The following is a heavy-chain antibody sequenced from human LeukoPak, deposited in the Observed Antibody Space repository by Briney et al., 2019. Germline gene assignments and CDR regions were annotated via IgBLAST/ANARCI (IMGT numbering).Heavy chain of an antibody. CDR3: AKDKSVPNGYSSSWTSFDY. V-gene: IGHV3-23*01. CDR1: GFTFSSYE. J-gene: IGHJ4*02. CDR2: ISGSGGST. D-gene: IGHD6-13*01. Sequence: PGGSLRLSCAASGFTFSSYEMNWVRQAPGKGLEWVSAISGSGGSTYYADSVKGRFTISRDNSKNTLYLQMNSLRAEDTAVYYCAKDKSVPNGYSSSWTSFDYWGQGTLVTVSS.